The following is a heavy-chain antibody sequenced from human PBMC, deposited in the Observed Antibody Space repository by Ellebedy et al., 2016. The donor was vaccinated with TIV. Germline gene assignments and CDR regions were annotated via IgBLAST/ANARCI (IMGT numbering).Heavy chain of an antibody. CDR2: IWYDGSNK. CDR1: GFTFSSYG. CDR3: AKERYGDNYYYYGMDV. D-gene: IGHD4-17*01. Sequence: GGSLRLSXAASGFTFSSYGMHWVRQAPGKGLEWVAVIWYDGSNKYYADSVKGRFTISRDNSKNTLYLQMNSLRAEDTALYYCAKERYGDNYYYYGMDVWGQGTTVTVSS. J-gene: IGHJ6*02. V-gene: IGHV3-30*02.